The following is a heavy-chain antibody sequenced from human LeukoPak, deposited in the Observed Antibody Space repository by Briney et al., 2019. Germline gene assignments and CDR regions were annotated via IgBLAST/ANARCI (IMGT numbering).Heavy chain of an antibody. CDR3: AKDAHYYDSGGYYAPFDC. CDR1: GFTFSTYW. CDR2: IRQDGNEK. Sequence: PGGSLRLSCAASGFTFSTYWMTWVRQAPGKGLEWVANIRQDGNEKNYGDSVKGRFTISRDNAKNSLYLQMTTLRAEDTAVYYCAKDAHYYDSGGYYAPFDCWGQGTLVTVSS. D-gene: IGHD3-22*01. V-gene: IGHV3-7*01. J-gene: IGHJ4*02.